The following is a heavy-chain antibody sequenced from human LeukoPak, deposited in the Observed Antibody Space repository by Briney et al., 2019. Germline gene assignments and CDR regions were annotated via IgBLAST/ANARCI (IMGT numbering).Heavy chain of an antibody. CDR3: AKDQYSSGWYGSHFDY. V-gene: IGHV3-30*18. CDR2: ISYDGSNK. Sequence: GGSLRLSCAASGFTFRSYGMHWVRQAPGKGLEWVAVISYDGSNKYYADSVKGRFTISRDNSKNTLYLQMNSLRAEDTAVYYCAKDQYSSGWYGSHFDYWGQGTLVTVSS. J-gene: IGHJ4*02. D-gene: IGHD6-19*01. CDR1: GFTFRSYG.